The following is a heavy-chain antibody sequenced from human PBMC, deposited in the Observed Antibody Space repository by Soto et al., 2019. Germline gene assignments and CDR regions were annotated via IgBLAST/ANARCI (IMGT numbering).Heavy chain of an antibody. CDR2: MNPNSGNT. D-gene: IGHD3-16*01. V-gene: IGHV1-8*01. CDR3: ASEITESWSFDL. CDR1: GYTFTSYY. J-gene: IGHJ2*01. Sequence: ASVKVSCKASGYTFTSYYINWVRQATGQGLEWMGWMNPNSGNTGYAQKFQGSVTMTRNTSISTAYMELSSLRSEGTAVYSCASEITESWSFDLWGRGTLVTVSS.